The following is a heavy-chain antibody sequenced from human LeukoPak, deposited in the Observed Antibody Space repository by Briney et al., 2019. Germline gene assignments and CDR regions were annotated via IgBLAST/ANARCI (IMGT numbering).Heavy chain of an antibody. V-gene: IGHV4-59*01. CDR1: GGSISSYY. J-gene: IGHJ4*02. Sequence: KSSETLSLTCTVSGGSISSYYWSWIRQPPGKGLEWIGYIYYSGSTNYNASLKSRVTISVDTSKNQFSLKLSSVTAADTAVYYCARGLMMAVAGRGEFHYWGQGTLVTVSS. CDR3: ARGLMMAVAGRGEFHY. CDR2: IYYSGST. D-gene: IGHD6-13*01.